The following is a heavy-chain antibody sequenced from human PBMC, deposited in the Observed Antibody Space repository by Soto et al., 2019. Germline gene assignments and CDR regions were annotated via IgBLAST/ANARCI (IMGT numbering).Heavy chain of an antibody. D-gene: IGHD6-13*01. CDR3: ARDGQQLAPYAFDV. J-gene: IGHJ3*01. CDR2: IWYDGSNK. Sequence: QVQLVESGGGVVQPGTSLRLSCTTSGFTFSNHAMHWVRQAPGKGLEWVAQIWYDGSNKYYADSVKGRFTIARDNSRNIVYVQINSLRVEDADVYDCARDGQQLAPYAFDVWGQGTSVTVSS. CDR1: GFTFSNHA. V-gene: IGHV3-33*01.